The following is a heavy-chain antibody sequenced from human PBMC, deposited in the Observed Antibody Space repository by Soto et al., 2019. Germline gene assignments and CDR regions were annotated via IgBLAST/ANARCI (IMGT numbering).Heavy chain of an antibody. V-gene: IGHV3-11*06. Sequence: QVQLVESGGGLVKPGGSLRLSCAASGFTFSDYYMSWIRQAPGKGLEWVSYISSSSSYTNYADSVKGRFTISRDNAKNSLYLQMNSLRAEDTAVYYCAPTTVTTRANSWGQGTLVTVSS. CDR3: APTTVTTRANS. CDR1: GFTFSDYY. CDR2: ISSSSSYT. J-gene: IGHJ4*02. D-gene: IGHD4-17*01.